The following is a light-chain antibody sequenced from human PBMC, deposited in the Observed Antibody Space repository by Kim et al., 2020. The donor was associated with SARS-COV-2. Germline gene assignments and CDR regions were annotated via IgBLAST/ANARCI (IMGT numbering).Light chain of an antibody. J-gene: IGLJ1*01. V-gene: IGLV3-1*01. CDR1: KLGDKY. CDR3: QAWDSSSYV. CDR2: QDS. Sequence: SVSPGQTASITCAADKLGDKYACWYQQEPGQSPVLVIYQDSKRPSGIPERFSGSNSGNTATLTISGTQAMDEADYYCQAWDSSSYVFGTGTKFTVL.